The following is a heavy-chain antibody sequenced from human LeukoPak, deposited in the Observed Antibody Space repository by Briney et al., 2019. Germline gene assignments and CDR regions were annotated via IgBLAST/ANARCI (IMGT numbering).Heavy chain of an antibody. D-gene: IGHD2-15*01. Sequence: SETLSLTCIVSGGSISSYYWSWIRQPAGKGLEWIGRIYTSGSTNYNPSLKSRVTMSVDTSKNQFSLKLSSVTAADTAVYYCAVGYCSGGSCRRGLDYWGQGTLVTVSS. V-gene: IGHV4-4*07. CDR2: IYTSGST. CDR3: AVGYCSGGSCRRGLDY. J-gene: IGHJ4*02. CDR1: GGSISSYY.